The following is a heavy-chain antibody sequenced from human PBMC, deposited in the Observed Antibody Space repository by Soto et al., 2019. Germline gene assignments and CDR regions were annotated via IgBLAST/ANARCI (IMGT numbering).Heavy chain of an antibody. D-gene: IGHD2-2*01. V-gene: IGHV4-34*01. J-gene: IGHJ6*03. CDR1: GGSFSGYY. Sequence: PSETLSLTCAVYGGSFSGYYWSWIRQPPGKGLEWIGEINHSGSTNYNPSPKSRVTISVDTSKNQFPLKLSSVTAADTAVYYCARGPDCSSTSCYGSYYSYYMDVWGKGTTVTVSS. CDR3: ARGPDCSSTSCYGSYYSYYMDV. CDR2: INHSGST.